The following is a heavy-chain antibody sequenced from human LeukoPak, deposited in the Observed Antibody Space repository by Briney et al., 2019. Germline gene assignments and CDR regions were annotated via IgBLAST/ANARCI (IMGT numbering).Heavy chain of an antibody. D-gene: IGHD3-22*01. CDR2: IWYDGSNK. CDR3: AKDQAHSSGYSGFDY. CDR1: HFTFDDYA. J-gene: IGHJ4*02. Sequence: GGSLRLSCAASHFTFDDYAMHWVRQAPGKGLEWVAVIWYDGSNKYYADSVKGRFTISRDNSKNTLYLQMNSLRAEDTAVYYCAKDQAHSSGYSGFDYWGQGTLVTVSS. V-gene: IGHV3-33*06.